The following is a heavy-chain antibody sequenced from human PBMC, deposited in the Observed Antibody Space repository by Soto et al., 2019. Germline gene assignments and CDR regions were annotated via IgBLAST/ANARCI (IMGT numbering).Heavy chain of an antibody. CDR2: ISGSGGSP. D-gene: IGHD2-8*02. V-gene: IGHV3-23*01. Sequence: PGGSLRLSCAASGFTFNSYTMAWVRQAPGKGLEWVSSISGSGGSPSYADSVQGRFTISRDNSRNTISLQMNSLRAEDTATYYCAEARCTGNSCYVPDYWGHGSLVTV. CDR3: AEARCTGNSCYVPDY. J-gene: IGHJ4*01. CDR1: GFTFNSYT.